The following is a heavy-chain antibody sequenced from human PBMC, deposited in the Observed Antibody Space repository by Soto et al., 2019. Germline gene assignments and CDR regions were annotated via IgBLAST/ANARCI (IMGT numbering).Heavy chain of an antibody. V-gene: IGHV3-74*03. Sequence: EVQLVQSGGGLVQPGGSLRLSCGASGFAFSSYWMHWVRQVPGKGLVWVSRINDDGSDIKYADSVKGRFTISRDNAKNTVYLQMNSLRVEDTAVYYCARDQSTGDWFDAWGQGTLVTVSS. CDR2: INDDGSDI. D-gene: IGHD2-2*01. CDR1: GFAFSSYW. CDR3: ARDQSTGDWFDA. J-gene: IGHJ5*02.